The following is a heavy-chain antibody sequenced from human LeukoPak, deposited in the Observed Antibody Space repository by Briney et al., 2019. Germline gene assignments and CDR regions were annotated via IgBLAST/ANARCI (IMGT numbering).Heavy chain of an antibody. CDR2: TYYRSAWYT. D-gene: IGHD6-19*01. J-gene: IGHJ4*02. CDR3: ARGIPVAGSDY. Sequence: SLPLSLTCDISGDSVSIDSATWNWIRQSPSRGLEWLGRTYYRSAWYTDYAVSVQSRITIKPDTSTNQFSLQLYSLTPEDTAVYYCARGIPVAGSDYWGQGTLVTVSS. CDR1: GDSVSIDSAT. V-gene: IGHV6-1*01.